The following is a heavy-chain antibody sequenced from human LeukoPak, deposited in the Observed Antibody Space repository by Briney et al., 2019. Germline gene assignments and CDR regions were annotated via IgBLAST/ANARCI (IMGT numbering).Heavy chain of an antibody. Sequence: GGSLRLSCAASVFTFSDHYMSWIRQAPGKGLEWVSYIRGSGDEIYYGDSVKGRFTISRDNARNSVFLQMNSLRVEDTGVYYCSRGHYGMDVWGQGTTVTVSS. CDR1: VFTFSDHY. J-gene: IGHJ6*02. CDR2: IRGSGDEI. CDR3: SRGHYGMDV. V-gene: IGHV3-11*01.